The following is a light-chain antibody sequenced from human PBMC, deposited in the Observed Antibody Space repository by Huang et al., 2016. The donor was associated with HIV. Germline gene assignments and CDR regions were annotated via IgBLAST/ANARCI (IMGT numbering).Light chain of an antibody. Sequence: AIRMTQSPSSLSASTGDRVTITCRASQGISSYLTWYQQKPGKAPKLLISSASTLQGWVPSRFSGSGFGTYFTLTISSLQSEDLGTYYCQQYYIYPHAFGQGTKLEI. V-gene: IGKV1-8*01. CDR2: SAS. J-gene: IGKJ2*01. CDR3: QQYYIYPHA. CDR1: QGISSY.